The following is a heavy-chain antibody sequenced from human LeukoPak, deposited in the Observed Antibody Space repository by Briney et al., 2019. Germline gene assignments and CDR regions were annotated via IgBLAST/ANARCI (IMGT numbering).Heavy chain of an antibody. CDR1: AFTFSSYA. CDR3: ARAGRFGESFRDYYYYIDV. J-gene: IGHJ6*03. Sequence: GGSLRLSCAASAFTFSSYAMHWVRQAPGKGLEWVAVISYDGSNKYYADSVKGRFTISRDNSKNTLYLQMNSLRAEDTAVYFCARAGRFGESFRDYYYYIDVWGKGTTVTVSS. D-gene: IGHD3-10*01. V-gene: IGHV3-30*04. CDR2: ISYDGSNK.